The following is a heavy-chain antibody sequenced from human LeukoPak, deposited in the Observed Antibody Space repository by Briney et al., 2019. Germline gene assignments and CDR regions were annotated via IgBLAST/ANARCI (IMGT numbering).Heavy chain of an antibody. J-gene: IGHJ4*02. CDR1: GGSISSSSYY. V-gene: IGHV4-39*01. CDR2: IYCSGST. Sequence: SETLSLTCTVSGGSISSSSYYWGWIRQPPGKGLEWIGSIYCSGSTYYNPSLKSRVTISVDTSKNQFSLKLSSVTAADTAVYYCARSVDTAMATVYWGQGTLVTVSS. D-gene: IGHD5-18*01. CDR3: ARSVDTAMATVY.